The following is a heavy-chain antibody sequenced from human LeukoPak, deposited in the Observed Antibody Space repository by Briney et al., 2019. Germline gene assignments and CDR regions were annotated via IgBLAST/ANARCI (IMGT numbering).Heavy chain of an antibody. CDR1: GGSVSSYY. D-gene: IGHD6-6*01. CDR3: ARDTGSSNWFDP. CDR2: IYTSGST. V-gene: IGHV4-4*07. Sequence: PSETLSLTCTVSGGSVSSYYWSWIRQPAGKGLEWIGRIYTSGSTNYNPSPKSRATISVDKSKNQFSLKLNSVTAADTAVYYCARDTGSSNWFDPWGQGTLVTVSS. J-gene: IGHJ5*02.